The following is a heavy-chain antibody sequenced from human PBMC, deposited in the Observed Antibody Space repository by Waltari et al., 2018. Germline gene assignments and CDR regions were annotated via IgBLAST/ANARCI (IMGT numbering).Heavy chain of an antibody. CDR1: APSISSPHFF. D-gene: IGHD3-10*01. J-gene: IGHJ4*02. V-gene: IGHV4-39*07. CDR3: ATTVPAGGSSFDY. CDR2: IYYTENR. Sequence: HLQLQVSGPGLVKPSETPSLPSTVSAPSISSPHFFWGWILPSPGKGLEWIGTIYYTENRYYNPSLKSRLSISQDASKTQLSLKLNSATAADTAVYYCATTVPAGGSSFDYWTQGTLVTVSS.